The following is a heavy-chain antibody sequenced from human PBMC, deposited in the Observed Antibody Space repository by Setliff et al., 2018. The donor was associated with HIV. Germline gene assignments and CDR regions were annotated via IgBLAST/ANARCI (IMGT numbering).Heavy chain of an antibody. D-gene: IGHD3-10*01. CDR1: GGSINSYY. CDR3: ARGADGDFHYYMDV. V-gene: IGHV4-4*07. J-gene: IGHJ6*03. Sequence: PSETLSLTCTVSGGSINSYYWSWIRQPAGKGLEWIGRIYTSGSTNYNPSLKSRVAMSIDTSKNQISLKLRSVTAADTAVYYCARGADGDFHYYMDVWGRGTTVTVSS. CDR2: IYTSGST.